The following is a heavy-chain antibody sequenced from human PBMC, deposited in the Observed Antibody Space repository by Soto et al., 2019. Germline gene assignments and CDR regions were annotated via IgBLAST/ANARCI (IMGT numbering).Heavy chain of an antibody. CDR1: GGSIRSGGYY. V-gene: IGHV4-31*03. CDR3: ARDRLMATAGTARHYFGLDV. CDR2: IYYSGNT. Sequence: SETLSLTCTVSGGSIRSGGYYWSWVRQNPRRGLEWIGNIYYSGNTYYNPSLKSRLTISVDTSRNQFSLNLSSVTAADTAVYYCARDRLMATAGTARHYFGLDVWGQGTTVTVSS. J-gene: IGHJ6*02. D-gene: IGHD5-18*01.